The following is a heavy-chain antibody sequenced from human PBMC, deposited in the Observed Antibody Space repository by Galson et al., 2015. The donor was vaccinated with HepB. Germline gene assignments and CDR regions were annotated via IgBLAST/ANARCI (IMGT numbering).Heavy chain of an antibody. Sequence: LRLSCAASGFTVSNSYMSWVRQAPGKGLEWLSVIYSGGHAFYADSVKGRFTISRDTSKNTVYLQMNSLRVEDTAVYYCAKVAILGVTPHYFDYWGQGTRVTVSS. CDR3: AKVAILGVTPHYFDY. V-gene: IGHV3-53*01. D-gene: IGHD2-21*02. J-gene: IGHJ4*02. CDR2: IYSGGHA. CDR1: GFTVSNSY.